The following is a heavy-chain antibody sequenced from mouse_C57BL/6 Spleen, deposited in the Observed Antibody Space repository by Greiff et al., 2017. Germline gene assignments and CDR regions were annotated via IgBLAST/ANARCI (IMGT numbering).Heavy chain of an antibody. J-gene: IGHJ4*01. Sequence: DVKLQESGPGLVKPSQSLSLTCSVTGYSITSGYYWNWIRQFPGNKLEWMGYISYDGSNNYNPSLKNRISITRDTSKNQFFLKLNSVTTEDTATYYCAREAITTVVAEDYAMDYWGQGTSVTVSS. CDR2: ISYDGSN. D-gene: IGHD1-1*01. V-gene: IGHV3-6*01. CDR1: GYSITSGYY. CDR3: AREAITTVVAEDYAMDY.